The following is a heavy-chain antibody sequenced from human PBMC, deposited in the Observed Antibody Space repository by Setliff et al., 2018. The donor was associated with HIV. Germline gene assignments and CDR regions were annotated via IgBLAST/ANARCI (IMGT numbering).Heavy chain of an antibody. CDR1: GFTFSGYN. CDR3: AREVYRYDDGSESMDV. J-gene: IGHJ6*03. CDR2: ISGSSGYE. Sequence: PEGSLRLSCAASGFTFSGYNLNWVRQAPGKGLEWVSSISGSSGYEYYADSVKGRFTISRDSAKNSLYLQTSSLRAEDTAVYYCAREVYRYDDGSESMDVWGKGTTVTVSS. D-gene: IGHD5-18*01. V-gene: IGHV3-21*06.